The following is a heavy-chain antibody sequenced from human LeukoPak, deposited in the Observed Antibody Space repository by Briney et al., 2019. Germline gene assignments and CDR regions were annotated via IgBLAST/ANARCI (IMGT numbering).Heavy chain of an antibody. CDR2: IIPIFGTA. CDR1: GGTFSSYA. Sequence: RASVKVSCKASGGTFSSYAISWVRQAPGQGLEWMGGIIPIFGTANYAQRFQGRVTITADESTSTAYMELGRLRSDDTAVYYCAREKVRQSGMDVWGQGTTVTVSS. J-gene: IGHJ6*02. CDR3: AREKVRQSGMDV. V-gene: IGHV1-69*01. D-gene: IGHD1-1*01.